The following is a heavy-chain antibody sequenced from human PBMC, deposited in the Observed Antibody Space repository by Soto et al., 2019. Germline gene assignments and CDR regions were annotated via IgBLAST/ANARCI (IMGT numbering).Heavy chain of an antibody. Sequence: SGPTLVNPTHTLTLTCTFSGFSLSTDDVGVGWIRQPPGRALDWLAVIYWDDDKRYSPSLKGRLTITKDTSKNQVLLTMTNMDPVDTATYFCARSKYSISSFDYWGQGALVTVSS. V-gene: IGHV2-5*02. J-gene: IGHJ4*02. D-gene: IGHD6-6*01. CDR1: GFSLSTDDVG. CDR3: ARSKYSISSFDY. CDR2: IYWDDDK.